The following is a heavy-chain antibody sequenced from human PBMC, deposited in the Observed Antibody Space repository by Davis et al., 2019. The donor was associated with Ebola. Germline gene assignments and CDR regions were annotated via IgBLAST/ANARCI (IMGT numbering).Heavy chain of an antibody. D-gene: IGHD6-13*01. CDR3: ARDAGIAAAGTPDY. CDR2: ISYDGSNK. Sequence: GESLKISCAASGFTFSSYAMHWVRQAPGKGLEWVAVISYDGSNKYYADSVKGRFTISRDNSKNTLYLQMNSLRAEDTAVYYCARDAGIAAAGTPDYWDQGTLVTVSS. J-gene: IGHJ4*02. CDR1: GFTFSSYA. V-gene: IGHV3-30-3*01.